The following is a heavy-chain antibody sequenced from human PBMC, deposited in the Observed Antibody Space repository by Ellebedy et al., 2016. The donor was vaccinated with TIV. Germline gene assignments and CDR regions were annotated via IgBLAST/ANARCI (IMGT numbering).Heavy chain of an antibody. Sequence: SETLSLTXTVSGGSISSGDYYWSWIRQPPGKGLEWIGYIYYSGSTYYNPSLKSRVTISVNTSKNQFSLKLSSVTAADTAVYYCARDSRGVTTRPFDYWGQGTLVTVSS. D-gene: IGHD4-17*01. J-gene: IGHJ4*02. V-gene: IGHV4-30-4*01. CDR2: IYYSGST. CDR3: ARDSRGVTTRPFDY. CDR1: GGSISSGDYY.